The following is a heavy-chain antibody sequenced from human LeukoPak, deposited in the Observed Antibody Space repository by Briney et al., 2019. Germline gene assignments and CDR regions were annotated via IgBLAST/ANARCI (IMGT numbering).Heavy chain of an antibody. CDR3: AKDESRRIAAAGTGYFQH. CDR2: IWYDGSNK. Sequence: PGGSLRLSCAASGFTFSSYGMHWVRQAPGKGLEWVAVIWYDGSNKYYADSVKGRFTISRDNSKNTLYLQMNSLRAEDTAVYYCAKDESRRIAAAGTGYFQHWGQGTLVTVSS. CDR1: GFTFSSYG. V-gene: IGHV3-30*02. D-gene: IGHD6-13*01. J-gene: IGHJ1*01.